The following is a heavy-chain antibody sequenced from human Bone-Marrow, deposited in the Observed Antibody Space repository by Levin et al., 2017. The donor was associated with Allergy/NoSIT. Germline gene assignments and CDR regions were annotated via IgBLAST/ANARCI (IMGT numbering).Heavy chain of an antibody. J-gene: IGHJ4*02. D-gene: IGHD2-15*01. CDR2: ISWNSGSI. Sequence: PGGSLRLSCAASGFTFDDYAMHWVRQAPGKGLEWVSGISWNSGSIGYADSVKGRFTISRDNAKNSLYLQMNSLRAEDTALYYCAKDGGGSDGGHIDYWGQGTLVTVSS. V-gene: IGHV3-9*01. CDR1: GFTFDDYA. CDR3: AKDGGGSDGGHIDY.